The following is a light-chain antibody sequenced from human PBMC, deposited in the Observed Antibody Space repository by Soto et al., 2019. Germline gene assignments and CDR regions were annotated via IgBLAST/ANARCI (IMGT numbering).Light chain of an antibody. CDR2: EVS. V-gene: IGLV2-14*01. Sequence: QSALTQPASVSGSPGQSITISCTGTSSDVGGYNYVSWYQQHPGKAPKLMISEVSNRPSGVSNRFSGSKSGNTASLTISGLQAEDEAGYSCSSYTSSSTLVFGGGTKLTVL. CDR1: SSDVGGYNY. J-gene: IGLJ2*01. CDR3: SSYTSSSTLV.